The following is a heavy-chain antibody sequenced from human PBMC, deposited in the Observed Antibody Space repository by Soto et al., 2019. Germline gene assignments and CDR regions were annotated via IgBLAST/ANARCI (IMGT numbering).Heavy chain of an antibody. CDR1: GFTFRSYA. J-gene: IGHJ6*02. V-gene: IGHV3-30-3*01. Sequence: GGSLRLSCAASGFTFRSYALHWVRQAPGKGLEWVAVISYDGSNKYYADSVKGRFTISRDNSKNTLYLQMNSMRAEDTAVYYCARDSVMDVWGQGTTVTVSS. D-gene: IGHD6-25*01. CDR3: ARDSVMDV. CDR2: ISYDGSNK.